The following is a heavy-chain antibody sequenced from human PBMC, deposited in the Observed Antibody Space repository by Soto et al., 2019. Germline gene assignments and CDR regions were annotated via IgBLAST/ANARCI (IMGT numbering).Heavy chain of an antibody. D-gene: IGHD1-1*01. CDR2: VGGSGGDT. CDR3: AAGRPANWNLQSPGGNWFDS. CDR1: GFTFRNYA. J-gene: IGHJ5*01. V-gene: IGHV3-23*01. Sequence: EVQLLESGGGLGQPGGSLRLSCAASGFTFRNYAMTWVRQAPGKGLEWVSTVGGSGGDTYYADSVKGRFTISRDNSQKTVPLQMNSLRAGDTAVYYCAAGRPANWNLQSPGGNWFDSWGQGTLVTVSS.